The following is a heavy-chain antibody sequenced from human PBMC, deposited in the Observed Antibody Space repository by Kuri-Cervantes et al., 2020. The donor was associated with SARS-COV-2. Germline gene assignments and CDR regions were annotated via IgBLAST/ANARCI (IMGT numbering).Heavy chain of an antibody. CDR1: GYTLTELS. CDR2: FDPEDGET. J-gene: IGHJ3*02. V-gene: IGHV1-24*01. D-gene: IGHD3-10*01. Sequence: ASVKVSCKVSGYTLTELSMHWVRQAPGKGLEWMGGFDPEDGETIYAQKFQGRVTMTEDTSTDTAYMELSSLRSEDTAVYYCATEHPEGQLLWFGAESKLAFDIWGQGTVVTVSS. CDR3: ATEHPEGQLLWFGAESKLAFDI.